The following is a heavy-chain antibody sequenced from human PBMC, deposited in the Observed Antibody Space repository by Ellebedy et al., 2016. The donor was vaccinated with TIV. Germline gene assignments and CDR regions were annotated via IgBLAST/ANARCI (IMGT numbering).Heavy chain of an antibody. Sequence: GGSLRLXXAASGFTFSTYAMSWVRRAPGKGLEWVSVISGSGETTYYADSVKGRFTISRDNSKNTLYMQMNSLRADDTAVYYCAKHDYCSITACPFDYWGQGTLVTVSS. D-gene: IGHD2-2*01. CDR3: AKHDYCSITACPFDY. J-gene: IGHJ4*02. CDR2: ISGSGETT. V-gene: IGHV3-23*01. CDR1: GFTFSTYA.